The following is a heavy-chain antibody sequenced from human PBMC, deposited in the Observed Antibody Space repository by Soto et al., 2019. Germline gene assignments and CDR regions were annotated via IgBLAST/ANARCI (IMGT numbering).Heavy chain of an antibody. CDR1: GYSFSTHA. D-gene: IGHD3-10*01. CDR2: INTHNGNT. V-gene: IGHV1-18*01. Sequence: GASVKVSCKASGYSFSTHAMHWVRQAPGQGLEWLGWINTHNGNTNYAQNLQGRVIMTADTSTSTAYMELRSLRSDDTAIYYCTREGSAPYYYYGMDAWGQGTTVTVSS. CDR3: TREGSAPYYYYGMDA. J-gene: IGHJ6*02.